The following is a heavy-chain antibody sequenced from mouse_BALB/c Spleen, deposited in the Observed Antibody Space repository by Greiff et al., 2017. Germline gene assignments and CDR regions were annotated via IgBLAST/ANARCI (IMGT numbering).Heavy chain of an antibody. D-gene: IGHD2-10*02. J-gene: IGHJ4*01. Sequence: EVHLVESGGGLVQPGGSRKLSCAASGFTFSSFGMHWVRQAPEKGLELVAYISSGSSTIYYADTVKGRFTISRDNPKNTLFLQMTSLRSEDTAMYYCARGVWGYYYAMDYWGQGTSVTVSS. V-gene: IGHV5-17*02. CDR3: ARGVWGYYYAMDY. CDR1: GFTFSSFG. CDR2: ISSGSSTI.